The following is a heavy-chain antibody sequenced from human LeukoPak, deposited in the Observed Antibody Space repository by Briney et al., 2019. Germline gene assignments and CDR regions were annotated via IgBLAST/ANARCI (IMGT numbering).Heavy chain of an antibody. CDR3: AGARLWFGELNHYYFDS. V-gene: IGHV3-53*01. Sequence: GGSLRLSCTASGFTISNNYMGWVRQAPGKGLEWVAFIYSLGITYYADSLRGRFTISRDNSKNTISLQRNRLRVEDTPVYYCAGARLWFGELNHYYFDSWGQGTLVGVPS. CDR2: IYSLGIT. CDR1: GFTISNNY. J-gene: IGHJ4*02. D-gene: IGHD3-10*01.